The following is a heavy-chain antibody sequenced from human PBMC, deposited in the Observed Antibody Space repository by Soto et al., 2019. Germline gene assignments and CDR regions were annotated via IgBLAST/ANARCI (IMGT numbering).Heavy chain of an antibody. J-gene: IGHJ6*02. Sequence: GGSLRLSCAASGFTFSNAWMNWVRQAPGKGLEWVGRIKSKTDGGTTDYAAPVKGRFTISRDDSKNTLYLQMNSLKTEDTAVYYCTTYNSSRHTFYYYVIAFSGQGTTVTVSS. CDR1: GFTFSNAW. D-gene: IGHD6-13*01. V-gene: IGHV3-15*07. CDR2: IKSKTDGGTT. CDR3: TTYNSSRHTFYYYVIAF.